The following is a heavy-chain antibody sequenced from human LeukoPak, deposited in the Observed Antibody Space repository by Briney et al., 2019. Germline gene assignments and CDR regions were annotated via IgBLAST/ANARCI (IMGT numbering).Heavy chain of an antibody. CDR3: ASSVPSHYYDSSGYITYYFDY. CDR2: IYTSGST. V-gene: IGHV4-61*02. J-gene: IGHJ4*02. D-gene: IGHD3-22*01. CDR1: SGSVSSGSYY. Sequence: SETLSLTCTVSSGSVSSGSYYWSWIRQPAGKGLEWIGRIYTSGSTNYNPSLKSRVTMSVDTSKNQFSLKLSSVTAADTAVYYCASSVPSHYYDSSGYITYYFDYWGQGTLVTVSS.